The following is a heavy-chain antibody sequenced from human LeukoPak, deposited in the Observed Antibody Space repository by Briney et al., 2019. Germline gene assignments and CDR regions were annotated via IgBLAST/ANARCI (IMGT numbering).Heavy chain of an antibody. D-gene: IGHD6-13*01. V-gene: IGHV3-53*01. J-gene: IGHJ6*02. CDR2: IYSGGST. CDR3: ARGYSSSWGYGMDV. Sequence: PGGSLRLSCAASGLTVSSNYMSWVRQAPGKGLEWVSVIYSGGSTYYADSVKGRFTISRDNSKNTLYLQMNSLRAEDTAVYYCARGYSSSWGYGMDVWGQGTTVTVSS. CDR1: GLTVSSNY.